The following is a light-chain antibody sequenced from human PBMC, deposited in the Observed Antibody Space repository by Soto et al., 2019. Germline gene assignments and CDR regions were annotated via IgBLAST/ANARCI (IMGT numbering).Light chain of an antibody. CDR1: QSVRKY. V-gene: IGKV3-20*01. CDR3: QQYDSSPAT. CDR2: ETS. J-gene: IGKJ1*01. Sequence: EVLLTQSPVTLSLSPGERATLSCRASQSVRKYLAWYQQKRGQPPRLLIHETSSRATGVPARFSGSASGTDFTLTSSRVEPEDFAVYCCQQYDSSPATFGQGTKV.